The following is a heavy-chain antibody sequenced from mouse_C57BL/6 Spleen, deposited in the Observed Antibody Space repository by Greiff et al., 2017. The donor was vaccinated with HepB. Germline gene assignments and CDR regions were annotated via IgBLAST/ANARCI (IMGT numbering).Heavy chain of an antibody. V-gene: IGHV5-4*01. Sequence: EVKLVESGGGLVKPGGSLKLSCAASGFTFSSYAMSWVRQTPEKRLEWVATISDGGSYTYYPDNVKGRFTISRDNAKNNLYLQMSHLKSEDTAMYYCAREGYYGSSYDGYFDYWGQGTTLTVSS. J-gene: IGHJ2*01. D-gene: IGHD1-1*01. CDR2: ISDGGSYT. CDR3: AREGYYGSSYDGYFDY. CDR1: GFTFSSYA.